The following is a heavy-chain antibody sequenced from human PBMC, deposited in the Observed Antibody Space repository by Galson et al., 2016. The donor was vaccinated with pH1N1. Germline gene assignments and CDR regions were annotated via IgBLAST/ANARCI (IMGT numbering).Heavy chain of an antibody. J-gene: IGHJ4*02. CDR1: GFTFDSHE. V-gene: IGHV3-48*03. CDR2: ISSGGNTM. Sequence: SLRLSCAVSGFTFDSHEMNWVRQAPGKGLEWVASISSGGNTMFYADSVKGRFIISRDNAKNSLYLQMNSLRVEDTAVYYCARAYYDPLTRFSGAFDYWGLGTLVTVSS. CDR3: ARAYYDPLTRFSGAFDY. D-gene: IGHD3-9*01.